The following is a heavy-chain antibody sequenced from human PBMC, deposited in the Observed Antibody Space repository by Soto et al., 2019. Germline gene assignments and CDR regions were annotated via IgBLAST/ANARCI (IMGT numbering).Heavy chain of an antibody. Sequence: PSETLSLTCTVSGGSISSGGYCWSWIRQHPGKGLEWIGYIYYSGSTYYNPSLKSRVTISVDTSKNQFSLKLSSVTAADTAVYYCARDRIVVVPAASDDYYYYGMDVWGQGTTVTVSS. D-gene: IGHD2-2*01. CDR3: ARDRIVVVPAASDDYYYYGMDV. CDR2: IYYSGST. V-gene: IGHV4-31*03. J-gene: IGHJ6*02. CDR1: GGSISSGGYC.